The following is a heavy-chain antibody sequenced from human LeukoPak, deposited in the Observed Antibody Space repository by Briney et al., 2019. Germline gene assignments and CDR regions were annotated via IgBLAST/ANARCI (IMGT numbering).Heavy chain of an antibody. CDR2: ISGGGGST. D-gene: IGHD3-10*01. J-gene: IGHJ6*04. CDR1: GFTFSSYA. CDR3: AKDGLSGSGSYSWGKMDV. V-gene: IGHV3-23*01. Sequence: GGPLRLSCAASGFTFSSYAMNWVRQAPGKGLEWVSAISGGGGSTPYADSVNGRFTISRDNSKNMVYMQMNSLRVEDTAVYYCAKDGLSGSGSYSWGKMDVWGKGTTVTVSS.